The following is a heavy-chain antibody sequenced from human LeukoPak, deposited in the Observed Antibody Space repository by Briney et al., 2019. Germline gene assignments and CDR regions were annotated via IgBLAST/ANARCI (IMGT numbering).Heavy chain of an antibody. J-gene: IGHJ4*02. Sequence: ASVKVSCKASGYTFTSYYMHWVRQAPGQGLEWMGWINPNSGGTNYAQKFQGRVTMTRDTSISTAYMELSRLRSDDTAVYYCARGSYCSSTSCYWMDYWGQGTLVTVSS. V-gene: IGHV1-2*02. CDR2: INPNSGGT. CDR3: ARGSYCSSTSCYWMDY. CDR1: GYTFTSYY. D-gene: IGHD2-2*01.